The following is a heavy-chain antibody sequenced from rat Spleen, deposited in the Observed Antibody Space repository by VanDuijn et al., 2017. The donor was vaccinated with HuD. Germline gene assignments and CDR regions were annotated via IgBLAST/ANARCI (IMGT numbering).Heavy chain of an antibody. J-gene: IGHJ3*01. D-gene: IGHD1-11*01. Sequence: EVQLVESGGGLVQPGRSLKLSCTASGFIFSDFGMHWIRQAPTMGLEWVASISPSGGSTYYRDSVKGRFTVSRDNAKSTLYLQMDSLRSEDTATYYCARTSYGGYRDWFAYWGQGTLVTVSS. CDR1: GFIFSDFG. CDR2: ISPSGGST. V-gene: IGHV5-19*01. CDR3: ARTSYGGYRDWFAY.